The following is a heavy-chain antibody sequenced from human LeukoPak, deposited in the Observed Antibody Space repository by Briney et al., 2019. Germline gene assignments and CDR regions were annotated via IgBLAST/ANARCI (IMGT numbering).Heavy chain of an antibody. V-gene: IGHV4-34*01. Sequence: SETLSLTCAVYGGSFSGYYWSWIRQPPGKGLEWNGEINHSGSTNYNPSHKSRVTISVDTSKNQFSLKLSSATAADTAVYYCARDAFYCSSTSCYGTRLYYCDYWGQGTLVTVSS. CDR2: INHSGST. J-gene: IGHJ4*02. CDR3: ARDAFYCSSTSCYGTRLYYCDY. CDR1: GGSFSGYY. D-gene: IGHD2-2*01.